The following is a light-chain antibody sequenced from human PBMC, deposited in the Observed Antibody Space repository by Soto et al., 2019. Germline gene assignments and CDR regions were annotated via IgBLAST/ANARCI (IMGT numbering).Light chain of an antibody. Sequence: EIVLTQSPATLSLSPGERATLSCRASQSVSSYLAWYQQKPGQAPRLLIYDASNRATGIPARFIGSGSGTDFTLNIRSLEPEDFAVYYDQQRSNWRPWTFGQGTKVEIK. CDR3: QQRSNWRPWT. CDR1: QSVSSY. CDR2: DAS. J-gene: IGKJ1*01. V-gene: IGKV3-11*01.